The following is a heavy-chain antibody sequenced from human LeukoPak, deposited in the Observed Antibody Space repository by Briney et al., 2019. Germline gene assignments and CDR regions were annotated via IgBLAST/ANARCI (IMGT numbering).Heavy chain of an antibody. J-gene: IGHJ4*02. Sequence: ASVTVSCKASGYTFTSYGISWVRQAPGQGLEWMGWISAYNGNTNYAQKLQGRVTMTTDTSTSTAYMELRSLRSDDTAVYYCARGPSPPFRGVLPNDYWGQGTLVTVSS. CDR2: ISAYNGNT. CDR3: ARGPSPPFRGVLPNDY. D-gene: IGHD3-10*01. V-gene: IGHV1-18*01. CDR1: GYTFTSYG.